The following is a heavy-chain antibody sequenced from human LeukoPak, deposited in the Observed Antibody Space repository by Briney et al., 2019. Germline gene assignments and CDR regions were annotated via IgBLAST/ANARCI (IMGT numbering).Heavy chain of an antibody. CDR2: IGSVGEST. CDR1: GFNFITAA. Sequence: ASMRLSCAASGFNFITAAMTWVRQAPGKGLEWVSLIGSVGESTYYADFVKGRFTISRDNVNHTLFLQMNSLRVEDTAMYYCVKDIQLSTWGLGTMVTVSS. D-gene: IGHD5-24*01. J-gene: IGHJ3*01. CDR3: VKDIQLST. V-gene: IGHV3-23*01.